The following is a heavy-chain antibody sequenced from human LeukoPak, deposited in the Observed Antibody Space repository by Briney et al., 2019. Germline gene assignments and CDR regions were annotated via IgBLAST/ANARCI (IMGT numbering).Heavy chain of an antibody. Sequence: ASVKVSCKTSGYTFIDYYMHWVRQAPRHGLEWMEWINPNSGATNYAQKFQRWVTMTRDTSITTAYMELSRLTSDDTAVYYCARDGESGGYSYGYFDYWGQGTLVTVPS. V-gene: IGHV1-2*04. D-gene: IGHD5-18*01. J-gene: IGHJ4*02. CDR3: ARDGESGGYSYGYFDY. CDR2: INPNSGAT. CDR1: GYTFIDYY.